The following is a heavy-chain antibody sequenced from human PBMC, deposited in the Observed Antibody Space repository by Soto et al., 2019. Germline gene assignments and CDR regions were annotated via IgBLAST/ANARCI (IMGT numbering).Heavy chain of an antibody. D-gene: IGHD2-2*01. CDR3: ARGLSASCSSTSCDANYYYYYMDV. V-gene: IGHV1-8*01. CDR1: GYTFTSYD. J-gene: IGHJ6*03. Sequence: QVKLVQPGAEVKKPGASVKVSCKASGYTFTSYDINWVRQATGKGLEWMGWMNPNSGNTGYAQKFQVRATMTRNSTISTAYIELSSMRSKDTAVYYCARGLSASCSSTSCDANYYYYYMDVWGKGTTVTVSS. CDR2: MNPNSGNT.